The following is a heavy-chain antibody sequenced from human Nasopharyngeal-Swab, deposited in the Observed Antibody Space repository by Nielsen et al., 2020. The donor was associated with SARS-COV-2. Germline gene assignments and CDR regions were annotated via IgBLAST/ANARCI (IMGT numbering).Heavy chain of an antibody. J-gene: IGHJ5*02. CDR1: GFSFSNYW. D-gene: IGHD6-13*01. CDR3: ARPLSRDSTWTTEANWFDP. V-gene: IGHV3-74*01. Sequence: GESLKISCAAYGFSFSNYWMDWVRQVPGKGLEWVSHITSDGTTTTYGDSVRGRFTTSRDNAKDTLYLQMNSLRAEDTALYHCARPLSRDSTWTTEANWFDPWGQGTLVTVSS. CDR2: ITSDGTTT.